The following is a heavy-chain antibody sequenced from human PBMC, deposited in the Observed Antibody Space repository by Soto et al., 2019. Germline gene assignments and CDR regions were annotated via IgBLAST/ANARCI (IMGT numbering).Heavy chain of an antibody. CDR3: AIIYMNTVFGGVRDGMDV. Sequence: PGGSLRLSCAASGFTVSSNYMSWVRQAPGKGLEWVSVIYSGGSTYYADSVKGRFTISRDNAKNSLYLQMNSLRVEDTAVYCCAIIYMNTVFGGVRDGMDVWGQGTTVTVSS. V-gene: IGHV3-66*01. D-gene: IGHD4-17*01. J-gene: IGHJ6*02. CDR2: IYSGGST. CDR1: GFTVSSNY.